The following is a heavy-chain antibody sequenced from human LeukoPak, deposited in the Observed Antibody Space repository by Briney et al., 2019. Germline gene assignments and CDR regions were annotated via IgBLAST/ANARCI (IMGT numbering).Heavy chain of an antibody. J-gene: IGHJ4*02. CDR3: ARTTGFAVAGGYYFDY. D-gene: IGHD6-19*01. Sequence: SETLSLTCNVSGDSMSRYYWSWIRQPAGKGLEWIGGIYFGGGTRYNPSLKSRVTMSVDTSKNRFSLNLSSVTAADTAVYYCARTTGFAVAGGYYFDYWGQGILVTVSS. V-gene: IGHV4-4*07. CDR1: GDSMSRYY. CDR2: IYFGGGT.